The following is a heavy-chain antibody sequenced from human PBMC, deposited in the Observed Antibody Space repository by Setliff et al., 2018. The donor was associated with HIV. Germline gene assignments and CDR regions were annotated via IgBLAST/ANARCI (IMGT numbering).Heavy chain of an antibody. V-gene: IGHV4-31*01. J-gene: IGHJ4*02. CDR1: DGSINGGGYY. D-gene: IGHD3-22*01. CDR3: ARVPYFYDSSAYYPFDS. CDR2: IYSSGRT. Sequence: SETLSLTCTVSDGSINGGGYYWTWIRQHPGKALEWIGFIYSSGRTHYSPSLTSPLTISIDTSKSQFSLSLRSVSAADTAVYFCARVPYFYDSSAYYPFDSWGQGTLGHRLL.